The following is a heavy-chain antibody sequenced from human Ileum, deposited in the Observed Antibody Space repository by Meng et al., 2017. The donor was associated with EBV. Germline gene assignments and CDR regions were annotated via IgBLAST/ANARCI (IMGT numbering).Heavy chain of an antibody. Sequence: QIQLGEFGGGLVKPGGSLRLSCAASGFTFSDYSLSWIRQAPGKGLQVIASIGLSADAIYYADSVKGRFTISRDNANNSLYLQMNNLRVDETAVYYCAGRNNWFDPWGRGTLVTSPQ. D-gene: IGHD1-14*01. CDR2: IGLSADAI. CDR1: GFTFSDYS. V-gene: IGHV3-11*01. J-gene: IGHJ5*02. CDR3: AGRNNWFDP.